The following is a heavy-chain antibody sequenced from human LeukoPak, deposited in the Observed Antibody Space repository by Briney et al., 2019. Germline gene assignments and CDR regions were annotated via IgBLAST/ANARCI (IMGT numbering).Heavy chain of an antibody. Sequence: PSETLSLTCAVYGGSFSGYYWSWIRQPPGKGLEWIGEINHSGSTYYNPSLKSRVTISVDTSKNQFSLKLSSVTAADTAVYYCARGGSMVRGLFYAFDIWGQGTMVTVSS. V-gene: IGHV4-34*01. J-gene: IGHJ3*02. D-gene: IGHD3-10*01. CDR1: GGSFSGYY. CDR2: INHSGST. CDR3: ARGGSMVRGLFYAFDI.